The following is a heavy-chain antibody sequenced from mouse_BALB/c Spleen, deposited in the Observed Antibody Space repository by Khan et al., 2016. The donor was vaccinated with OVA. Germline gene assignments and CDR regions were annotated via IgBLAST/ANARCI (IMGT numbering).Heavy chain of an antibody. CDR2: INTSTGAP. CDR1: GYTFTNFG. CDR3: ARGLNNYGSWFAN. J-gene: IGHJ3*01. Sequence: QIQLVQSGPELKKPGETVKISCKASGYTFTNFGMNWVKQAPGKALKWMGWINTSTGAPTYADDFKGRFAFSLETSASTAYLQINNLKTEDMATYFCARGLNNYGSWFANGAQGTLFTVSA. V-gene: IGHV9-1*02. D-gene: IGHD1-1*01.